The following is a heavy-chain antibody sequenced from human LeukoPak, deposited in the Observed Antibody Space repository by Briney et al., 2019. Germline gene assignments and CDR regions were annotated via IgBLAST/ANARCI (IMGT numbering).Heavy chain of an antibody. J-gene: IGHJ4*02. CDR2: IYHSGST. CDR3: ARDLGIAARPDY. CDR1: GYSVSSGCY. V-gene: IGHV4-38-2*02. D-gene: IGHD6-6*01. Sequence: SETLSLTCTVSGYSVSSGCYWGWIRQPPGKGLEWIGSIYHSGSTYYNPSLKSRVTISVDTSKNQFSLKLSSVTAADTAVYHCARDLGIAARPDYWGQGTLVTVSS.